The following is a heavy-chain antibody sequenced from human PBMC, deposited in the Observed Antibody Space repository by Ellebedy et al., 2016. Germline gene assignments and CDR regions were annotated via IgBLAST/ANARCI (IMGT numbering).Heavy chain of an antibody. CDR2: INPFSSHM. D-gene: IGHD4-11*01. V-gene: IGHV3-21*01. CDR3: AREDYRTLGP. CDR1: GFTFSGYT. J-gene: IGHJ5*02. Sequence: GGSLRLSXAASGFTFSGYTMIWVRQAPGKGLEWVSSINPFSSHMYYADSLKGRFAISRDNAKNSLYLQMASLRAEDTAVYYCAREDYRTLGPWGQGTLVTVSS.